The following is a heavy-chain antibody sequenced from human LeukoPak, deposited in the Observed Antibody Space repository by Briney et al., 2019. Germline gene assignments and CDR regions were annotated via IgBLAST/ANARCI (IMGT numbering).Heavy chain of an antibody. CDR3: ARFYDSSGYLEYYFDY. J-gene: IGHJ4*02. V-gene: IGHV4-59*01. Sequence: PETLSLTCTVSGGSISSYYWSWIRQPPGKGLEWIGYIYYSGSTNYNPSLKSRVTISVDTSKNQFSLKLSSVTAADTAVYYCARFYDSSGYLEYYFDYWGQGTLVTVSS. CDR1: GGSISSYY. D-gene: IGHD3-22*01. CDR2: IYYSGST.